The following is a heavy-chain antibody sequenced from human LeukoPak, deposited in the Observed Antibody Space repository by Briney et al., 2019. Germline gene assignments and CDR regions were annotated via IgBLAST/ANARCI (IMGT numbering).Heavy chain of an antibody. V-gene: IGHV4-59*01. J-gene: IGHJ4*02. Sequence: SETLSLTCTVSGGSISSYYWSWIRQPPGKGLEWSGYIYYSGSTNYNPSLKSRVTISVDTSKNQFSLKLSSVTAADTAVYYCARGGQRGTFDYWGQGTLVTVSS. CDR3: ARGGQRGTFDY. CDR1: GGSISSYY. CDR2: IYYSGST. D-gene: IGHD1-1*01.